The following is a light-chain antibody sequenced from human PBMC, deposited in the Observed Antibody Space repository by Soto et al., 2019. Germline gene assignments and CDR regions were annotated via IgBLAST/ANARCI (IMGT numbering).Light chain of an antibody. V-gene: IGKV3-11*01. CDR3: QQRSNWPPGYT. Sequence: EIVLTQSPATLSLSPGERATLSCRASQSVSSYLAWYQQKPGQAPRLLIYDASNRATGIPARFSGSGSGTDFTLTISGLQPEDFADYYCQQRSNWPPGYTFGQGTKLEIK. CDR2: DAS. J-gene: IGKJ2*01. CDR1: QSVSSY.